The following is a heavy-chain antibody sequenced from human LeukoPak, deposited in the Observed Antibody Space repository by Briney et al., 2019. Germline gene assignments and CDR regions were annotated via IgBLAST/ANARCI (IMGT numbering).Heavy chain of an antibody. D-gene: IGHD2-2*02. CDR1: GFTFSIYA. V-gene: IGHV3-23*01. Sequence: GGSLRLSCAASGFTFSIYAMNWVRQAPGKGLEWVSAISFSGGSTYYADSVKGRFTISRVNSKNTLYLQMNSLRVEDTAVYYCAKSQPAAISWFDPWGQGTLVTVSS. J-gene: IGHJ5*02. CDR3: AKSQPAAISWFDP. CDR2: ISFSGGST.